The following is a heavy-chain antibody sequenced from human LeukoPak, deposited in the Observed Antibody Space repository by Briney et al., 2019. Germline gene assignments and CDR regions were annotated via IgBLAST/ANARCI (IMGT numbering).Heavy chain of an antibody. D-gene: IGHD3-3*01. Sequence: SVKVSCKASGGTFSSYAISWVRQAPGQGLEWMGGIIPIFGTANYAQKFQGRVTITADESTSTAYMELSSLRSEDTAVYYCAKCQRILEWFPFDYWGQGTLVTVSS. CDR2: IIPIFGTA. V-gene: IGHV1-69*13. CDR3: AKCQRILEWFPFDY. J-gene: IGHJ4*02. CDR1: GGTFSSYA.